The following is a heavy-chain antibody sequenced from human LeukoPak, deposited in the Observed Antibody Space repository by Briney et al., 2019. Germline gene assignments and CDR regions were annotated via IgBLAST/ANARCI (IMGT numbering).Heavy chain of an antibody. V-gene: IGHV4-59*01. D-gene: IGHD6-13*01. J-gene: IGHJ6*03. CDR2: IYYSGST. CDR1: GGSISSYY. CDR3: ARVGSSSYYYYMDV. Sequence: SETLSLTCTVSGGSISSYYWSWIRQPPGKGLEWIGYIYYSGSTNYSPSLKSRVTISVDTSKNQFSLKLSSVTAADTAVYYCARVGSSSYYYYMDVWGKGTTVTVSS.